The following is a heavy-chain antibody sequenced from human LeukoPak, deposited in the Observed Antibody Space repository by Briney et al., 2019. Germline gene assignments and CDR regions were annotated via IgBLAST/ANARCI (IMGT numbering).Heavy chain of an antibody. J-gene: IGHJ6*02. CDR2: MNPNSGNT. CDR1: GYTFTSYD. Sequence: ASVKVSCKASGYTFTSYDINWVRQATGQGLEWMGWMNPNSGNTGYAQKFQGRVTMTRNTSISTAYIELSSLRSVETAVYYCASPYYVTSGMDVWGQGTTVTVSS. D-gene: IGHD3-10*02. CDR3: ASPYYVTSGMDV. V-gene: IGHV1-8*01.